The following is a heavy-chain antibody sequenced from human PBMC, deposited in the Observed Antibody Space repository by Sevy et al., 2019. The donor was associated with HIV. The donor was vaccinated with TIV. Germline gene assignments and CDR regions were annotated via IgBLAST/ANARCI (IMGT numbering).Heavy chain of an antibody. CDR2: MNPNNGGT. CDR1: GYTFTDSH. V-gene: IGHV1-2*02. D-gene: IGHD1-20*01. J-gene: IGHJ5*02. CDR3: AKGGNWNPYGHNFFDP. Sequence: ASVKVSCKASGYTFTDSHLHWVRQAPGQGLEWVGWMNPNNGGTKYAQKFRGRVTLTGDTSIDTAYMELRSLRSDDTAVYYCAKGGNWNPYGHNFFDPWGQGTLVTVSS.